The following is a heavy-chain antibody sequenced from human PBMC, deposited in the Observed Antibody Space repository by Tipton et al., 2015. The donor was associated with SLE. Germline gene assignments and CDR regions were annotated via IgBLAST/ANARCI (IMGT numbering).Heavy chain of an antibody. Sequence: TLSLTCAVYGGSFSGHYWSWIRQPPGKGLEWIGEINQSGSTNYNPSLKSRLIMSVDASKNQFSLQLSSVTAADAAIYYCAGAVGTAAGVRDYRGQGTLVTVSS. CDR3: AGAVGTAAGVRDY. CDR2: INQSGST. J-gene: IGHJ4*02. D-gene: IGHD6-13*01. CDR1: GGSFSGHY. V-gene: IGHV4-34*01.